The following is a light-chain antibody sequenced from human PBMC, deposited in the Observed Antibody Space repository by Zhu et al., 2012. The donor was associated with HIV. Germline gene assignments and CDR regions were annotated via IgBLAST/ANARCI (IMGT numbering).Light chain of an antibody. CDR1: QSVSSN. CDR3: QQYNNWPPLT. V-gene: IGKV3D-15*03. CDR2: DAS. J-gene: IGKJ4*01. Sequence: EIVMTQSPATLSVSPGERATLSCRASQSVSSNLAWYQQKPGQTPRLLIYDASIRATGIPARFSGSGSGTEFTLTISILQSEDFAVYYCQQYNNWPPLTFGGGTKGGDQT.